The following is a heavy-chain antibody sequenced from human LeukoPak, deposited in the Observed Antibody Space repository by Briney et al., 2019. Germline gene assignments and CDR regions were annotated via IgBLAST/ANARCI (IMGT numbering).Heavy chain of an antibody. CDR2: LSNTGDNP. CDR3: AKSHSVAQRGYFDY. J-gene: IGHJ4*02. Sequence: GGSLRLSCAASGFTFTTYAMSWVRQAPGKGLEWLSTLSNTGDNPYFADSVKGRFTISRDNSKTLVYLHMNRLRAGDTAVYYCAKSHSVAQRGYFDYWGQGTLVTVSS. V-gene: IGHV3-23*01. CDR1: GFTFTTYA. D-gene: IGHD2-15*01.